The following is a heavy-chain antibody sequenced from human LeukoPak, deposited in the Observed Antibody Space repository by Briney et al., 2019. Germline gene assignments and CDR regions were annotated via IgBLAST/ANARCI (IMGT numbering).Heavy chain of an antibody. CDR1: GGSFSGYY. V-gene: IGHV4-34*12. J-gene: IGHJ4*02. D-gene: IGHD3-22*01. Sequence: SETLSLTCAVYGGSFSGYYWSWIRQPPGKGLEWIGEIIHSGSTNYNPSLKSRVTISVDTSKNQFSLKLSSVTAADTAVYYCARLGGYYDSTPGDYWGQGTLVTVSS. CDR2: IIHSGST. CDR3: ARLGGYYDSTPGDY.